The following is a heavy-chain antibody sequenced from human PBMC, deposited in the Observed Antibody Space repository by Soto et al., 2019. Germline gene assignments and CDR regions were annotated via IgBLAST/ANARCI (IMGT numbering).Heavy chain of an antibody. CDR3: ARGGHIAVVTASFDY. CDR1: GYTLNTYY. J-gene: IGHJ4*02. CDR2: IHPSGGGS. Sequence: QVQLVQSGAEVKKPGASVKVSCKPSGYTLNTYYLHWVRQAPGQGLEWMGIIHPSGGGSTYAQKFVGRVTMTRDTSRSTVLMEVSSLRSADTAVYYCARGGHIAVVTASFDYWGQGTLVTVSS. V-gene: IGHV1-46*02. D-gene: IGHD2-21*02.